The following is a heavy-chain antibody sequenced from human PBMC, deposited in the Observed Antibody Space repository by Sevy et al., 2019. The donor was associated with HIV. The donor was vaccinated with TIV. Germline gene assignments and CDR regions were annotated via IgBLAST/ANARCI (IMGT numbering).Heavy chain of an antibody. CDR1: GFTFDDYA. Sequence: GGSLRLSCAASGFTFDDYAMHWVRQAPGKGLEWVSGISWNSGSIGYVDSVKGRFTISRDNAKNSLYLQMNSLRAEDTALYYCAKNGELGAPYYDSSGYFNYFDYWGQGTLVTVSS. J-gene: IGHJ4*02. D-gene: IGHD3-22*01. CDR3: AKNGELGAPYYDSSGYFNYFDY. CDR2: ISWNSGSI. V-gene: IGHV3-9*01.